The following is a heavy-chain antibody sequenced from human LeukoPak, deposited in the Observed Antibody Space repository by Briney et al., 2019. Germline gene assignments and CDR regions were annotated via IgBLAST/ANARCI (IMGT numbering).Heavy chain of an antibody. D-gene: IGHD3-22*01. CDR1: GITLSNYG. V-gene: IGHV3-23*01. CDR3: AKRGVVIRVILVGFHKQAYYFDS. J-gene: IGHJ4*02. Sequence: PGGSLRLSCAVSGITLSNYGMSWVRQAPGKGLEWVAGISDSGGNTNYADSVKGRFTISRGNPKNTLYLQMNSLRAEDTAVYFCAKRGVVIRVILVGFHKQAYYFDSWGQGALVTVSS. CDR2: ISDSGGNT.